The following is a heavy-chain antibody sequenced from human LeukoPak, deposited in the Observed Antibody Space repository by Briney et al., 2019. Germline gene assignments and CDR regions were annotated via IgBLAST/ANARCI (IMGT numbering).Heavy chain of an antibody. J-gene: IGHJ5*02. CDR1: GGTFSSYA. CDR2: MNPNSGNT. V-gene: IGHV1-8*03. CDR3: ARGLYFVYDFWSGYSNWFDP. D-gene: IGHD3-3*01. Sequence: ASVKVSCKASGGTFSSYAISWVRQATGQGLEWMGWMNPNSGNTGYAQKFQGRVTITRNTSISTAYMELSSLRSEDTAVYYCARGLYFVYDFWSGYSNWFDPWGQGTLVTVSS.